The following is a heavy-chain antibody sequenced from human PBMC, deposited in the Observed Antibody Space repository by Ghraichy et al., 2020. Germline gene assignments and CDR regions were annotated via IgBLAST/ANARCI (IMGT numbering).Heavy chain of an antibody. J-gene: IGHJ5*02. CDR2: IYRSGSA. D-gene: IGHD3-3*01. CDR1: GGSISSSSYY. CDR3: ARRLFGDDLWSGYYTGWFDP. Sequence: SETLSLTCTVSGGSISSSSYYWGWIRQPPGKGLEWIASIYRSGSAYYNPSLKSRVTISVDTSKNQFSLKLSSVTAADTAVYYCARRLFGDDLWSGYYTGWFDPWGQGTLVTVSS. V-gene: IGHV4-39*01.